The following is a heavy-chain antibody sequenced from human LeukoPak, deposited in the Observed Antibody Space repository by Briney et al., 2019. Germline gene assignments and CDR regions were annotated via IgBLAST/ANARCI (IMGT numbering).Heavy chain of an antibody. CDR1: GYTFTGHY. CDR2: INPNSGGT. J-gene: IGHJ4*02. D-gene: IGHD1-26*01. Sequence: GASVKVSCKASGYTFTGHYMHWVRQAPGQGLEWMGWINPNSGGTNYAQKFQGRVTMTRDTSISTAYMELSSLRSDDTAVYYCARGRVGATTLVFDYWGQGTLVPVSS. V-gene: IGHV1-2*02. CDR3: ARGRVGATTLVFDY.